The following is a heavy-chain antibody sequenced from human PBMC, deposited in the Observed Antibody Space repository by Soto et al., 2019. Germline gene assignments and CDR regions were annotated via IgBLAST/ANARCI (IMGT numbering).Heavy chain of an antibody. D-gene: IGHD2-15*01. CDR3: ARGDCSGGSCYPTPDY. CDR1: GYTFISCY. J-gene: IGHJ4*02. CDR2: MNPNSGNT. V-gene: IGHV1-8*01. Sequence: DLMKVSCTSSGYTFISCYINWVRHATGHGLEWMGWMNPNSGNTGYAQKFQGRVTMTRNTSISTAYMELSSLRSEDTAVYYCARGDCSGGSCYPTPDYWGQGTLVTVSS.